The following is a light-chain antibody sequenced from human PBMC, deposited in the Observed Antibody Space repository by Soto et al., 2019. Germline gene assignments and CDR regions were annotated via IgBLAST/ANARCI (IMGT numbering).Light chain of an antibody. V-gene: IGLV2-14*01. CDR1: SSDVGGYNY. CDR3: SSYTSSSTLYV. CDR2: DVS. J-gene: IGLJ1*01. Sequence: QSALTQPASVSGSPGQSITISCTGTSSDVGGYNYVSWYQQHPGKAPKLMIYDVSNRPSGASNRFSGSKSGNTASLTISGLQGEDEADYYCSSYTSSSTLYVFGTGTKVTVL.